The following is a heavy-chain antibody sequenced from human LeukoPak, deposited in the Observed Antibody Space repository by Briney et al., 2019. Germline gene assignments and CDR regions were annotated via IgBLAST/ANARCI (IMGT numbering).Heavy chain of an antibody. J-gene: IGHJ1*01. D-gene: IGHD6-13*01. V-gene: IGHV3-48*03. CDR1: GLTFDSYD. CDR2: ISASGISI. Sequence: GGSLRLSREAAGLTFDSYDMCWVGQSPGKGPEWVSYISASGISIKYADSVKGRFTISRDNAKNLVYLQMDSLRAEDTAVYYCVPPAAGLHRSNSTKYFQHWGQGTPVIVSS. CDR3: VPPAAGLHRSNSTKYFQH.